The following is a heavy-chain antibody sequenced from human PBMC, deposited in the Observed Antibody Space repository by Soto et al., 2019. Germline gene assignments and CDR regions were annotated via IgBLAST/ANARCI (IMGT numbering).Heavy chain of an antibody. CDR1: GYSFTSYW. D-gene: IGHD3-3*01. J-gene: IGHJ6*02. V-gene: IGHV5-51*01. CDR3: ARYGSDFWSGYYSDYYGMDV. CDR2: IYPGDSDT. Sequence: GESLKISCKGSGYSFTSYWIGRVRQMPGKGLEWVGIIYPGDSDTRYSPSFQGQVTISADKSISTAYLQWSSLKASDTAMYYCARYGSDFWSGYYSDYYGMDVWGQGTTVTVSS.